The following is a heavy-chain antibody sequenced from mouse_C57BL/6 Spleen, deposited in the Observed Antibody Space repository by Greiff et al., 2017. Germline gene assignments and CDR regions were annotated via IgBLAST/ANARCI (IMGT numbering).Heavy chain of an antibody. CDR2: IDPENGDN. D-gene: IGHD3-2*02. J-gene: IGHJ4*01. CDR3: TTSAQATSSMDY. CDR1: GFNIKDDY. V-gene: IGHV14-4*01. Sequence: VQLKESGAELVRPGASVKLSCTASGFNIKDDYMHWVKQRPEQGLEWIGWIDPENGDNEYASKFQCKATITADTSSNTSYLQLSSLTDTDTAVYYCTTSAQATSSMDYWGQGTSVTVSS.